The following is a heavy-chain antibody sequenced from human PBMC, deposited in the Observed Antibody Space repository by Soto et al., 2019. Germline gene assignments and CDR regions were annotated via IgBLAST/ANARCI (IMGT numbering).Heavy chain of an antibody. CDR2: TRNKANSYTT. Sequence: EVQLVESGGGLVQPGGSLRLSCVGSGFTLSDHYMDWVRQAPGKGLEWVGRTRNKANSYTTEYAASVKGRFTISRDDSKNSLYLQMNSLKTEDTAVYYCARTDRPSRMDVWGPGTTVTVSS. CDR3: ARTDRPSRMDV. D-gene: IGHD6-6*01. CDR1: GFTLSDHY. J-gene: IGHJ6*02. V-gene: IGHV3-72*01.